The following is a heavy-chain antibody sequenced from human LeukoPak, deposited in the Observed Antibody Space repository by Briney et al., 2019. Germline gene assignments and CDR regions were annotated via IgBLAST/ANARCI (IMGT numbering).Heavy chain of an antibody. CDR2: ISAYNGNT. CDR3: ARDIGGSYGYSIDY. D-gene: IGHD1-26*01. CDR1: GHTIIGYY. J-gene: IGHJ4*02. Sequence: ASEKVSCKASGHTIIGYYMHGVRQATGQWLEWMGWISAYNGNTDYAQKLQGRVTMTTDTSTSTAYMELRSLRSDDTAVYYCARDIGGSYGYSIDYWGQGTLVTVSS. V-gene: IGHV1-18*04.